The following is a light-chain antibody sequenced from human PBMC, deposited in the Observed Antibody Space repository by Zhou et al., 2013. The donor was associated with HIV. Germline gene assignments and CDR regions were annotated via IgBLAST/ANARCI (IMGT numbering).Light chain of an antibody. CDR2: DGS. Sequence: DIQLTQSPSSLSASVGDRVTLTCRASQGITNYLAWFQQKPGQSPKLLIYDGSTLQSGVPSRFSGTGSGTDFTLTISSLQPEDVGTYYCQKYSGAPGTFGQGPRWKSN. J-gene: IGKJ1*01. V-gene: IGKV1-27*01. CDR1: QGITNY. CDR3: QKYSGAPGT.